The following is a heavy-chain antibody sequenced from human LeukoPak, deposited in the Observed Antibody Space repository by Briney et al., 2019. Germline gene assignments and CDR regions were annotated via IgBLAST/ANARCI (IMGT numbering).Heavy chain of an antibody. CDR3: AGGRGWLVEY. CDR1: GFTFSSYY. CDR2: IKQDGSEK. V-gene: IGHV3-7*05. J-gene: IGHJ4*02. D-gene: IGHD6-19*01. Sequence: GGSLRLSCAASGFTFSSYYMAWSRQAPGKGLEWVANIKQDGSEKYYVDSVKGRFTISRDNAKNSLFLQLNSLRVEDTAVYYCAGGRGWLVEYWGQGTLVTVSS.